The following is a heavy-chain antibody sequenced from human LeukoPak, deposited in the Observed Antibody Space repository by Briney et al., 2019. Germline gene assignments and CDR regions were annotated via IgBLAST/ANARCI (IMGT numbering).Heavy chain of an antibody. CDR1: GFTFSSYA. CDR2: ISSNGGST. CDR3: ARGSEYYYGSGHYY. D-gene: IGHD3-10*01. Sequence: GGSLRLSCAASGFTFSSYAMHWVRQAPGKGLEYVSAISSNGGSTYYANSVKGRFTISRDNSKNTLYLQMGSLRAEDMAVNYCARGSEYYYGSGHYYWGQGTLVTVSS. J-gene: IGHJ4*02. V-gene: IGHV3-64*01.